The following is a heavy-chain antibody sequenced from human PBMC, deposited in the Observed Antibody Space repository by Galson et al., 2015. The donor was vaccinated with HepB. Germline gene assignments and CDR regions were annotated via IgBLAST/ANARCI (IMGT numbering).Heavy chain of an antibody. Sequence: SLRLSCAASGFTFSNYAMHWVRQAPGKGLQWVALIWSDGSHKYHADSVKDRFTIFRDKSKDTLYLQMNSLRGEDTAMYYCARDLGNVDIVAANVIDYWGQGTLVTVSS. D-gene: IGHD5-12*01. V-gene: IGHV3-33*08. CDR3: ARDLGNVDIVAANVIDY. CDR1: GFTFSNYA. CDR2: IWSDGSHK. J-gene: IGHJ4*02.